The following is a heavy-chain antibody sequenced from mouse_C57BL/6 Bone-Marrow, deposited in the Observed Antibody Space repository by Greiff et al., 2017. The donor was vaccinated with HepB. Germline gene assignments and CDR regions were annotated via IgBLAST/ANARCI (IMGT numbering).Heavy chain of an antibody. D-gene: IGHD3-2*02. V-gene: IGHV1-39*01. Sequence: VQLQQSGPELVKPGASVKISCKASGYSFTDYYMNWVKQSNGKSLEWIGVINPNYGTTSYNQKFKGKATLTVDQSSSTAYMQLNSLTSEDSAVCYCASPTAQATYAMDYWGQGTSVTVSS. CDR2: INPNYGTT. CDR3: ASPTAQATYAMDY. J-gene: IGHJ4*01. CDR1: GYSFTDYY.